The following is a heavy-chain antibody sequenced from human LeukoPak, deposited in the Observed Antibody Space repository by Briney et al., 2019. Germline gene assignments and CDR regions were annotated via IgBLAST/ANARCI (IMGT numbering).Heavy chain of an antibody. CDR1: GYSLSTFD. CDR3: ARGPLTGEHYHYYMDV. CDR2: MNPNTGKT. Sequence: ASVKVSCKASGYSLSTFDINWVRQAPGQGLEWMGWMNPNTGKTGYAQKFQGRVTIIGNSSRGTVDMELSSLTTDDTAVYYCARGPLTGEHYHYYMDVWGKGTTVTVSS. D-gene: IGHD7-27*01. V-gene: IGHV1-8*03. J-gene: IGHJ6*03.